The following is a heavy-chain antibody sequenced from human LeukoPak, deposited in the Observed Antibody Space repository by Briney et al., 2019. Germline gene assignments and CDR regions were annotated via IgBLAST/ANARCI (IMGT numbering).Heavy chain of an antibody. CDR2: INQDGGVK. CDR1: GITLSTYW. Sequence: GGSLRLSCATSGITLSTYWMSWVRQAPGKGLEWVANINQDGGVKYYVDSVEGRFTISRDNAKNSLYLQMNSLRAEDTAVYYCARARYCSSANCYCDYWGQGTEVTVSS. J-gene: IGHJ4*02. V-gene: IGHV3-7*04. CDR3: ARARYCSSANCYCDY. D-gene: IGHD2-2*01.